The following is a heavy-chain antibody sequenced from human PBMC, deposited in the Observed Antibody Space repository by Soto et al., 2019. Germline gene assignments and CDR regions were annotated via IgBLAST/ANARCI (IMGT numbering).Heavy chain of an antibody. CDR2: IDPSDSYT. V-gene: IGHV5-10-1*01. CDR3: ARQGYCSSTSCSHGMDV. CDR1: GYSFTSYW. J-gene: IGHJ6*02. D-gene: IGHD2-2*01. Sequence: PGESLKISCKGSGYSFTSYWISWVRQMPGKGLEWMGRIDPSDSYTNYSPSFQGHVTISADKSISTAYLQWSSLKASDTAMYYCARQGYCSSTSCSHGMDVWGQGTTVTVSS.